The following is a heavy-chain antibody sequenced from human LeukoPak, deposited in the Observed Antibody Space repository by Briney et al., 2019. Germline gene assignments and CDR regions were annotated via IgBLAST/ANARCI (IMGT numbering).Heavy chain of an antibody. Sequence: GGSLRLSCAASGFTFSSYSMNWVRQAPGKGLEWVSSISSSSSYIYYADSVKGRFTISRDNAKNSLYLQMNSLRAEDTAVYYCARDGPVRVGANDYWGQGTLVTVSS. CDR2: ISSSSSYI. J-gene: IGHJ4*02. CDR3: ARDGPVRVGANDY. CDR1: GFTFSSYS. V-gene: IGHV3-21*01. D-gene: IGHD1-26*01.